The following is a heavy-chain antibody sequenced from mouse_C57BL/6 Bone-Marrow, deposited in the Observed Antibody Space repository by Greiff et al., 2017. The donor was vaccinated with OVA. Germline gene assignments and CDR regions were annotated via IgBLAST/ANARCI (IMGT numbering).Heavy chain of an antibody. J-gene: IGHJ2*01. CDR2: IHPNSGST. Sequence: QVQLKQPGAELVKPGASVKLSCKASGYTFTSYWMHWVKQRPGQGLEWIGMIHPNSGSTNYNEKFKSKATLTVDKSSSTAYMQLSSLTSEDSAVYYCARRYDYDGTDYWGQGTTLTVSS. V-gene: IGHV1-64*01. CDR1: GYTFTSYW. CDR3: ARRYDYDGTDY. D-gene: IGHD2-4*01.